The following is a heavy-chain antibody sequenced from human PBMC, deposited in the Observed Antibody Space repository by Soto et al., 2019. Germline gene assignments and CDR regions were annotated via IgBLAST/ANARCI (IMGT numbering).Heavy chain of an antibody. CDR2: IIPIFGTA. CDR1: GDTFSSYA. V-gene: IGHV1-69*01. D-gene: IGHD3-22*01. CDR3: ARDGSGYRSRASPMDV. J-gene: IGHJ6*02. Sequence: QVQLVQSGAEVKKPGSSVKVSCKASGDTFSSYAISWVRQAPGQGLEWMGGIIPIFGTANYAQKFQGRVTSTADEATSTASMELSSLRSEDTAVYYCARDGSGYRSRASPMDVWGQGTTVTVSS.